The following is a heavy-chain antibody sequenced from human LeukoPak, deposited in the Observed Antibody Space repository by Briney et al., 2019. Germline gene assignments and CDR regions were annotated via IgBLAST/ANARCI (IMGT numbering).Heavy chain of an antibody. D-gene: IGHD2-21*02. V-gene: IGHV1-2*02. CDR3: VREDNELLSKNFDY. Sequence: ASGKVACKASGFTFSGHYIHWERQPPGQGLEWMGYINPHRGRTSSPQKLQGRVIMTTDTSISAVYMELSSLTSDDTAMYYCVREDNELLSKNFDYWGQGSLVTVSS. CDR2: INPHRGRT. J-gene: IGHJ4*02. CDR1: GFTFSGHY.